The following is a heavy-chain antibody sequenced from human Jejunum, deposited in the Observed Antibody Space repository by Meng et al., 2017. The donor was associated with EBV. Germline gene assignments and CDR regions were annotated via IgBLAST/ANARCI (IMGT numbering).Heavy chain of an antibody. CDR1: GGTFSNYA. CDR3: ARSSGGVVADYFDY. V-gene: IGHV1-69*06. Sequence: QGQLVQSGAEVKKPGSSVEASCKASGGTFSNYAFSWVRQAPGQGLEWMGGVIPIFATANYAQRFQGRVTITADKSTSTAYMELRSLRSEDTAVYYCARSSGGVVADYFDYWGQGTLVTVSS. D-gene: IGHD3-16*02. CDR2: VIPIFATA. J-gene: IGHJ4*02.